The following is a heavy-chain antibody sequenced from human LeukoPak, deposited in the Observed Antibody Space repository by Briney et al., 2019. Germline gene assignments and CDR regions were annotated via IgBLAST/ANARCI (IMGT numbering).Heavy chain of an antibody. Sequence: EASVKVSCKASGYTFTSYGISWVRQAPGQGLEWMGWISAYNGNTNYAQKLQGRVTMTTDTSTSTAYMELRSLRSDDTAVYYCARVLLVSATEGWFDPWGQGTLVTVSS. CDR3: ARVLLVSATEGWFDP. J-gene: IGHJ5*02. D-gene: IGHD1-26*01. CDR2: ISAYNGNT. V-gene: IGHV1-18*01. CDR1: GYTFTSYG.